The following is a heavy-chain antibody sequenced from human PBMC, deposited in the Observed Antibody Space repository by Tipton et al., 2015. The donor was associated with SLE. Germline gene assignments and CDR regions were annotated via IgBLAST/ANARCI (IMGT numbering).Heavy chain of an antibody. V-gene: IGHV4-61*02. CDR1: GGSISSGSYY. CDR2: IYSSGST. D-gene: IGHD2-2*01. CDR3: ARDRAICDSTSCFRSYFDS. Sequence: TLSLTCTVSGGSISSGSYYWSWIRQPAGKGLEWIGRIYSSGSTNYNPSLKSRVTISVDTSKNQFSLKLSSVTAADTAVYYCARDRAICDSTSCFRSYFDSWGQGTLVTVSS. J-gene: IGHJ4*02.